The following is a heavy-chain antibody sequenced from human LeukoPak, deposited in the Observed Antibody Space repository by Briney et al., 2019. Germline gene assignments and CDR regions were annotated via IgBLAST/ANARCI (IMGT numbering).Heavy chain of an antibody. D-gene: IGHD2/OR15-2a*01. CDR2: ISSSSSYI. V-gene: IGHV3-21*01. J-gene: IGHJ6*03. CDR1: GFTFSSYS. CDR3: ARFSEVYYYVDV. Sequence: GGSLGLSCAASGFTFSSYSMNWVRQAPGKGLEWVSSISSSSSYIYYADSVKGRFTISRDDAKKSLYLQMNSLRAEDTAVYFCARFSEVYYYVDVWGTGTTVTVSS.